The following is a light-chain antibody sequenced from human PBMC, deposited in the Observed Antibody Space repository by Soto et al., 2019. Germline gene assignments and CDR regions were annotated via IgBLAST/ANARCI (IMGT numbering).Light chain of an antibody. Sequence: SALTQPPSASGSRGQSVTISCTGTSSDVGGYNYVSWYQQHPGKAPKLMIYEVSKRPSGVPDRFSGSKSGNTASLTVSGLQAEDEADYYCSSYAGSNKSVFGTGTKVTVL. V-gene: IGLV2-8*01. J-gene: IGLJ1*01. CDR3: SSYAGSNKSV. CDR1: SSDVGGYNY. CDR2: EVS.